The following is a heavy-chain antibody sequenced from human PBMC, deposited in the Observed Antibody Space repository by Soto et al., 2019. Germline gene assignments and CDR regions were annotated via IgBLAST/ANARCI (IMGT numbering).Heavy chain of an antibody. V-gene: IGHV3-23*01. J-gene: IGHJ6*02. CDR1: GFTFSSYA. CDR2: IDGSGDST. Sequence: EVQLLESGGGLVQPGGSLRLSCAASGFTFSSYAMSWVRQAPGKGLEWVSTIDGSGDSTYYADSVKGRFTISRDNSKNTLYLQMNSLRAEVTAVYYCAQSGYSSSWHYYYGLDVWGQGTTVTVSS. CDR3: AQSGYSSSWHYYYGLDV. D-gene: IGHD6-13*01.